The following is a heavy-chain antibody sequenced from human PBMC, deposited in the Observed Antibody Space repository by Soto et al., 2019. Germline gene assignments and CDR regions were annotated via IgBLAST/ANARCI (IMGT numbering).Heavy chain of an antibody. CDR2: IYYSGST. Sequence: SETLSLTCTVSGGSISSYYWSWIRKHPGKGLEWIGYIYYSGSTNYNPSLKSRVTISVDTSKNQFSLKLSSVTAADTAVYYCERDNYYGSGSYQTIYGMDVWGQGTTVTVSS. V-gene: IGHV4-59*01. CDR1: GGSISSYY. CDR3: ERDNYYGSGSYQTIYGMDV. D-gene: IGHD3-10*01. J-gene: IGHJ6*02.